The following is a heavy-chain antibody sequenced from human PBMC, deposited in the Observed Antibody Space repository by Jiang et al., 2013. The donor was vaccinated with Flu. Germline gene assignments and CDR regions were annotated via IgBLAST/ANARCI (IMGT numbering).Heavy chain of an antibody. V-gene: IGHV4-34*01. CDR2: INHSGST. CDR3: ARGSSWSTY. D-gene: IGHD6-13*01. Sequence: VALLKPSETLSLTCAVYGESFSGYYWSWIRQPPGKGLEWIGEINHSGSTNYSPSLKSRVTISVDTSKNQFSLKLSSMTAADTAVYYCARGSSWSTYWGQGTLVTVSS. J-gene: IGHJ4*02. CDR1: GESFSGYY.